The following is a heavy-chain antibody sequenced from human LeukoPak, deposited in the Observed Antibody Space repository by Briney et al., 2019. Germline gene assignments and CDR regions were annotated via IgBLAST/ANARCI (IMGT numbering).Heavy chain of an antibody. CDR1: GYTFTSYY. CDR2: INPSGGIT. CDR3: ARRAQLPTSPHAFDI. Sequence: ASVKVSCKASGYTFTSYYMHWVRQAPGQELEWMGIINPSGGITSYAQKFQGRVTMTRDMSTSTVYMELSSLRSEDTAVYYCARRAQLPTSPHAFDIWGQGTMVTVSS. V-gene: IGHV1-46*01. D-gene: IGHD2-2*01. J-gene: IGHJ3*02.